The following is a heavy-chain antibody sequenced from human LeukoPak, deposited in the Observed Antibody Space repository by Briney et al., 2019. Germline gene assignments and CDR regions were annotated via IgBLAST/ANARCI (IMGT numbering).Heavy chain of an antibody. V-gene: IGHV3-33*01. CDR2: IRYDGSNK. J-gene: IGHJ6*02. Sequence: PGGSLRLSCAASGFTFSSYGMHWVRQAPGKGLEWVAVIRYDGSNKYYADSVKGRFTISRDNSKNTLYLQMNSLRAEDTAVYYCARDERYCSGGSCYPSDGMDVWGQGTTVTVSS. CDR1: GFTFSSYG. CDR3: ARDERYCSGGSCYPSDGMDV. D-gene: IGHD2-15*01.